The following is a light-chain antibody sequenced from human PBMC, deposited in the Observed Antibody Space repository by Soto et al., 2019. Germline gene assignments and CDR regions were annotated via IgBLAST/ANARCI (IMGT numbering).Light chain of an antibody. CDR2: AAS. CDR3: QQTYSTPHT. J-gene: IGKJ2*01. V-gene: IGKV1-39*01. Sequence: DIQMTQSPSSLSASVGHRVTVTCRASQSISSYVNWYQEKPGKAPKLLIFAASSLQSGVPSRFSGSGSGTDFTLTISSPQPEDFATYYCQQTYSTPHTFGQGTKLEI. CDR1: QSISSY.